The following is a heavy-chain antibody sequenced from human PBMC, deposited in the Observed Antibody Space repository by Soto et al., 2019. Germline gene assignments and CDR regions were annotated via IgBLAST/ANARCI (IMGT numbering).Heavy chain of an antibody. CDR3: ASRVNGYSGYATHC. D-gene: IGHD5-12*01. CDR1: GGTFNSYG. Sequence: GASVKVSCKASGGTFNSYGLTWVRQAPGQGLEWMGRIVPIFGAANYAQKFQGRVTITADKSTNTAYMELRSLRSEDTALYYCASRVNGYSGYATHCWGQGTLVTAPQ. CDR2: IVPIFGAA. V-gene: IGHV1-69*06. J-gene: IGHJ4*02.